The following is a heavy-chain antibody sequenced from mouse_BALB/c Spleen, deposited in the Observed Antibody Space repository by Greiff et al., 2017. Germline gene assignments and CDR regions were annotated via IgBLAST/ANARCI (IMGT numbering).Heavy chain of an antibody. V-gene: IGHV2-9*02. CDR1: GFSLTSYG. Sequence: VNLVESGPGLVAPSQSLSITCTVSGFSLTSYGVHWVRQPPGKGLEWLGVIWAGGSTNYNSALMSRLSISKDNSKSQVFLKMNSLQTDDTAMYYCARDKRRYDAAWFAYWGQGTLVTVSA. CDR2: IWAGGST. CDR3: ARDKRRYDAAWFAY. J-gene: IGHJ3*01. D-gene: IGHD2-14*01.